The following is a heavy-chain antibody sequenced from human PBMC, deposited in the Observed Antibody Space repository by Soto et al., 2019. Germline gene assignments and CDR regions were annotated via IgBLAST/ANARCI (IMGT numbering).Heavy chain of an antibody. CDR1: GGSFSGYY. D-gene: IGHD2-2*01. V-gene: IGHV4-34*01. Sequence: SETLSLTCAVYGGSFSGYYWSWIRQPPGKGLEWIGEINHRGSTNYNPSLKSRVTISVDTSKNQFSLKLCSVTAADTAVYYCARRFAVGRYCSSTSCPYRNWFDPWGQGTLVTVSS. J-gene: IGHJ5*02. CDR3: ARRFAVGRYCSSTSCPYRNWFDP. CDR2: INHRGST.